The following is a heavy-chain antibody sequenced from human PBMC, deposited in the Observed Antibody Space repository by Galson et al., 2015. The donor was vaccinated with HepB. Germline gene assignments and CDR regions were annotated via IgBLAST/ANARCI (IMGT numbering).Heavy chain of an antibody. Sequence: SLRLSCAASGFTFSSYAMHWVRQAPGKGLEWVANIKQDGSEKYYVDSVKGRFTISRDNAKNSLYLQMNSLRAEDTAVYYCARAGGCSGGSCLSFDYWGQGTLVTVSS. V-gene: IGHV3-7*03. CDR1: GFTFSSYA. J-gene: IGHJ4*02. CDR2: IKQDGSEK. CDR3: ARAGGCSGGSCLSFDY. D-gene: IGHD2-15*01.